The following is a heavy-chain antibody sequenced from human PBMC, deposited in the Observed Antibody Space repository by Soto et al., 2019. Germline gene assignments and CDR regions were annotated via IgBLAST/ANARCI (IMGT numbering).Heavy chain of an antibody. CDR2: LNSDFTT. V-gene: IGHV3-53*02. D-gene: IGHD2-15*01. J-gene: IGHJ6*01. Sequence: EVQLVGTGGGLIQPGGSLRLSCAASGFTVSTHYKTWVRQAPGKGLEWVSILNSDFTTDNADSVKARFTISRDNSKNMVYLQMDSLRAEDTAVYYCARQDVTDSDYYGLDV. CDR3: ARQDVTDSDYYGLDV. CDR1: GFTVSTHY.